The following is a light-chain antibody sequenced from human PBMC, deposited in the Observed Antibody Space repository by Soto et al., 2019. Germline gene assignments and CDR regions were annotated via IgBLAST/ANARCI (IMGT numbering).Light chain of an antibody. CDR1: QTISSW. CDR2: KAS. Sequence: DIPLTQSPPTLSASLGERVTIXCRASQTISSWLAWYQQKPGKAPKLLIYKASTLKSGVPSRFSGSGSGTEFTLTISSLQPDDFATYYCQYYNTFSGTFGQGTKVDI. CDR3: QYYNTFSGT. V-gene: IGKV1-5*03. J-gene: IGKJ1*01.